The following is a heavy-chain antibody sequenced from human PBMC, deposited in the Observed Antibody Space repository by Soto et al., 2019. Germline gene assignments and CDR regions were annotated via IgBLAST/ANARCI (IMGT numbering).Heavy chain of an antibody. CDR1: GDSIKSSY. D-gene: IGHD6-13*01. CDR2: VYYTGMT. Sequence: PSETLSLTCTVFGDSIKSSYWSWVRQPPGRGLEWIGYVYYTGMTNSNPSLKSRVTISADTSKNLFSLKVVSVTPADTAVYFCARDKSGGSSCYEFDSWGPGTLVTVSS. CDR3: ARDKSGGSSCYEFDS. V-gene: IGHV4-59*08. J-gene: IGHJ4*02.